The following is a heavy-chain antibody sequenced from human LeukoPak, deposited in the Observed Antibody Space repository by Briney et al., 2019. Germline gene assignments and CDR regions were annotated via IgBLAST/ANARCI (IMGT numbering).Heavy chain of an antibody. Sequence: PEGSLRLSCAASGFTFSCYSMNWVRQAPGKGLEWVSSISSSSSYIYYADSVKGRFTISRDNAKNSLYLQMNSLRAEDTAVYYCARASVDYFDYWGQGTLVTVSS. V-gene: IGHV3-21*01. CDR3: ARASVDYFDY. CDR2: ISSSSSYI. J-gene: IGHJ4*02. CDR1: GFTFSCYS.